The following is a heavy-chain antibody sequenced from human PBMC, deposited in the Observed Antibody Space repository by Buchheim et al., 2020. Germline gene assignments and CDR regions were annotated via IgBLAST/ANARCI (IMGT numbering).Heavy chain of an antibody. J-gene: IGHJ4*02. Sequence: QVQLQESGPGLVKPSQTLSLTCTLSGGSITIGDYYWSWIRQLPGKGLEWIGYMYYSGSTNYIPSLESRVTISVDTSKNQFSLRLSSVTAADTAVYYCARGETVTILTLWGQGTL. CDR1: GGSITIGDYY. V-gene: IGHV4-61*08. D-gene: IGHD4-17*01. CDR3: ARGETVTILTL. CDR2: MYYSGST.